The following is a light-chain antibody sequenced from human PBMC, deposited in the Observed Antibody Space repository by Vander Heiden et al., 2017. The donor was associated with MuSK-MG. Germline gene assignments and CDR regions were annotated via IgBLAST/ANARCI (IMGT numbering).Light chain of an antibody. V-gene: IGLV4-69*01. CDR3: QTWGTGLWV. CDR2: LNSDGSH. J-gene: IGLJ3*02. CDR1: SGHSSYA. Sequence: LVLTQSPSASASLGASVKLTCTLSSGHSSYAIAWHQQRPEKGPRYLMRLNSDGSHHKGDGIPDRFSGSSSGAERFLTISSLQAEDEADYYCQTWGTGLWVFGGGTKLTVL.